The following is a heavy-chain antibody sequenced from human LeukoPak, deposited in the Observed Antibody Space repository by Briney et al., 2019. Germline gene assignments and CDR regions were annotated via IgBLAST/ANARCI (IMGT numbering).Heavy chain of an antibody. CDR1: GGSVSNYH. CDR3: ARGPTTMVRGVIGFDP. Sequence: SETLSLTGTVSGGSVSNYHWGWIRQPPGNGLEGSGYIYCSGSPNYHPSLKSRATLSVATSKTHFPLTLSSVTAADTAVYYCARGPTTMVRGVIGFDPWGQGTLVTVSS. V-gene: IGHV4-59*08. CDR2: IYCSGSP. J-gene: IGHJ5*02. D-gene: IGHD3-10*01.